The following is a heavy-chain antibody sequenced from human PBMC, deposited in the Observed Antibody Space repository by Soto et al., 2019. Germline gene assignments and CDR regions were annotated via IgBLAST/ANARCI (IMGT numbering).Heavy chain of an antibody. CDR3: ARVPSYYYYGMDV. CDR1: GFTFSAYA. V-gene: IGHV3-23*01. J-gene: IGHJ6*02. Sequence: PGGSLRLSCAASGFTFSAYAMTWVRQAPGKGLEWVSTIPSSSTTSYYADSVKGRFTISRDNSKNTLYLQMNSLRAEDTAVYYCARVPSYYYYGMDVWGQGTTVTVSS. CDR2: IPSSSTTS.